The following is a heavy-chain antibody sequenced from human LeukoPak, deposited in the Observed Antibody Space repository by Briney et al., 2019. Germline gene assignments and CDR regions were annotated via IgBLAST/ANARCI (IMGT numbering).Heavy chain of an antibody. CDR1: GFTFSSYG. CDR3: AKTAKYYYGSETYYFFEY. J-gene: IGHJ4*02. CDR2: IPYTGST. Sequence: GSLRLSCAASGFTFSSYGMSWIRQHPGNGLEWIGYIPYTGSTTYNSSLKSRVTISLDTSQSQFSLKLTSVTPADTAVYYCAKTAKYYYGSETYYFFEYWGQGTLVTVSS. D-gene: IGHD3-10*01. V-gene: IGHV4-59*01.